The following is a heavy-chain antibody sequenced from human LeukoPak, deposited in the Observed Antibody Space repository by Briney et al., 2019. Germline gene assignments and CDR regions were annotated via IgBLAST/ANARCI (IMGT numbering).Heavy chain of an antibody. D-gene: IGHD3-3*01. CDR3: ARVRFLEWLGGTNWFDP. CDR2: ISSSSTYT. J-gene: IGHJ5*02. Sequence: PGGSLRLSCAASGFTFSSYSMNWVRQAPGKGLEWVSSISSSSTYTYYADSVKGRFTISKDNAKNSLYLQMDSLRAEDTAVYYCARVRFLEWLGGTNWFDPWGQGTLVTVSS. CDR1: GFTFSSYS. V-gene: IGHV3-21*01.